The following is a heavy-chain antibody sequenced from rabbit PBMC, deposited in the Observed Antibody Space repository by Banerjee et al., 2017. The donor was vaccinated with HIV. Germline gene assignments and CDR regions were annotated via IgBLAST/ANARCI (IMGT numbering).Heavy chain of an antibody. CDR3: ARDPSVDDYGDSLYYFDL. Sequence: QEQLVESGGGLVQPEGSLSLTCKASGSDFSSNAMCWVRQAPGKGLEWIGCIYSGSGRTYYASWAKGRFSISRSTSLNTVTLQMTSLTAADTATYFCARDPSVDDYGDSLYYFDLWGQGTLVTVS. J-gene: IGHJ4*01. V-gene: IGHV1S47*01. CDR1: GSDFSSNA. CDR2: IYSGSGRT. D-gene: IGHD2-1*01.